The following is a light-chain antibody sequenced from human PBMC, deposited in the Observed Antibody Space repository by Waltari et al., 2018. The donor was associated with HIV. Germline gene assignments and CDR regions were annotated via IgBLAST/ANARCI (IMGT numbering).Light chain of an antibody. CDR2: AAS. J-gene: IGKJ1*01. CDR1: QTINNH. CDR3: QHSRA. Sequence: DIQVTQSPYSVSASVGDRVTITCRASQTINNHLNWYQHKPGKAPKLLIYAASTLQSGVPSRFSGSGSGTDFTLTISSLQPEDFTTYFCQHSRAFGQGTKVEIK. V-gene: IGKV1-39*01.